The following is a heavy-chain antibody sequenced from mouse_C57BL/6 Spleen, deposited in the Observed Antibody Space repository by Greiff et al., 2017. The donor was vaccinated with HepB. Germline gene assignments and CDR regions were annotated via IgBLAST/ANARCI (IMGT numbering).Heavy chain of an antibody. J-gene: IGHJ4*01. Sequence: DVKLVESEGGLVQPGSSMKLSCTASGFTFSDYYMAWVRQVPEKGLEWVANINYDGSSTYYLDSLKSRFIISRDNAKNILYLQMSSLKSEDTATYYCARDSSGYGGAMDYWGQGTSVTVSS. CDR2: INYDGSST. CDR1: GFTFSDYY. V-gene: IGHV5-16*01. D-gene: IGHD3-2*02. CDR3: ARDSSGYGGAMDY.